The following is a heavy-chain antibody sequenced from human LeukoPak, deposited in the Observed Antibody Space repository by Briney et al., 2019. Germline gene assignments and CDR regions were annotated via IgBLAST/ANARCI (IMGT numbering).Heavy chain of an antibody. CDR2: IGPSGSTI. V-gene: IGHV3-48*01. CDR1: GFTFSVYS. D-gene: IGHD6-13*01. Sequence: GGSLRLSCAASGFTFSVYSMNWVRLAPGKGLEWVSYIGPSGSTIYYADSVKGRFTISRDNAKNSLHLQVNGLRAEDTAVYYCARMRCSSLDYWGQGNLVTVSS. CDR3: ARMRCSSLDY. J-gene: IGHJ4*02.